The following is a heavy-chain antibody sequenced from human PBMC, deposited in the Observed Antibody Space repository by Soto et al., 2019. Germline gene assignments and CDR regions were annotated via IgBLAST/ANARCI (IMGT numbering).Heavy chain of an antibody. Sequence: GGSLRLSCAASGFTFSSYAMSWVRQAPGKGLEWISAISGSGGSTYYADSVKGRFTISRDNSKNTLYLQMNSLRAEDTAVYYCGYSSGWRPDSFDYWGQGTLVTVSS. CDR2: ISGSGGST. CDR3: GYSSGWRPDSFDY. D-gene: IGHD6-19*01. CDR1: GFTFSSYA. J-gene: IGHJ4*02. V-gene: IGHV3-23*01.